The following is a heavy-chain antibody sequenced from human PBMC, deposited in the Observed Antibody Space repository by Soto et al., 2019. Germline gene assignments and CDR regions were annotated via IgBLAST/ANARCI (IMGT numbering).Heavy chain of an antibody. CDR1: GFTFSSYA. CDR3: AREPPDDSSGHFSLDY. Sequence: GGSLRLSCAASGFTFSSYAMTWVRQAPGKGLEWVSGISGSGVSTYYADSVKGRFTISRDNSKNTLYLQMNSLRAEDTAVYYCAREPPDDSSGHFSLDYWGQGTLVPVSS. D-gene: IGHD3-22*01. CDR2: ISGSGVST. J-gene: IGHJ4*02. V-gene: IGHV3-23*01.